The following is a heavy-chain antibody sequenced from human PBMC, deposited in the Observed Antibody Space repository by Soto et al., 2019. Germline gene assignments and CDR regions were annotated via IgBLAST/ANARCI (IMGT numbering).Heavy chain of an antibody. CDR1: GFTFSSNG. J-gene: IGHJ4*02. Sequence: QVQLVEFGGGVVQPGRSLRLSCAASGFTFSSNGMHWVRQAPGTGLEWVAVMSNDGSHTSYADSAKGRFTISRDNSKNTLYLQMNSLRAEDSGIYYCTKGCSSSSNCYIIDYWCQGALVTVSS. D-gene: IGHD2-15*01. CDR3: TKGCSSSSNCYIIDY. V-gene: IGHV3-30*18. CDR2: MSNDGSHT.